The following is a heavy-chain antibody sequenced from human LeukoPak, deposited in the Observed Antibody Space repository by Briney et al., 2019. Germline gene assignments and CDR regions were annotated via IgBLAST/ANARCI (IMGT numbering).Heavy chain of an antibody. J-gene: IGHJ4*02. D-gene: IGHD3-22*01. CDR1: GFTFSRLA. CDR3: AKDHESDGYPCLDH. CDR2: ISASGP. V-gene: IGHV3-23*01. Sequence: GGSLRLSCAASGFTFSRLAMTWVRQAPGKGLEWVSTISASGPYYADAVRGRFTISRDNSRNTLSLQIDSLRAEDTAVYYCAKDHESDGYPCLDHWGLGTLVTVSS.